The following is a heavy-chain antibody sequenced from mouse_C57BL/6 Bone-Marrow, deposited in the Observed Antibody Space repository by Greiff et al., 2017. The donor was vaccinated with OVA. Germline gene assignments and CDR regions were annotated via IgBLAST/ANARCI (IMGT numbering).Heavy chain of an antibody. D-gene: IGHD3-3*01. Sequence: EVQLQQSGPELVKPGASVKISCKASGYSFTDYNMNWVKQSNGKSLEWIGVINPNYGTTSYNQKFKGKATVTVDQSSSTGYMQLNSLTSEDSAVDFYARGTAQSAGDYWGQGTTLTVSS. CDR3: ARGTAQSAGDY. CDR2: INPNYGTT. V-gene: IGHV1-39*01. J-gene: IGHJ2*01. CDR1: GYSFTDYN.